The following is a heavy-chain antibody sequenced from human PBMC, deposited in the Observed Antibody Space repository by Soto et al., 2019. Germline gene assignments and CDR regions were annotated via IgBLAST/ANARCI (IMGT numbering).Heavy chain of an antibody. D-gene: IGHD2-21*02. V-gene: IGHV3-23*01. CDR3: AKEAGVRSPPRDCFGY. CDR1: GFIFTNYD. J-gene: IGHJ4*03. Sequence: GGSLRLSCAASGFIFTNYDMSWVRQAPGKGLEWVADIATSNNAYYADSVRGRFTISRDDSTNKVYLELNRLRADDTAVYYCAKEAGVRSPPRDCFGYWAQGNQGTGSS. CDR2: IATSNNA.